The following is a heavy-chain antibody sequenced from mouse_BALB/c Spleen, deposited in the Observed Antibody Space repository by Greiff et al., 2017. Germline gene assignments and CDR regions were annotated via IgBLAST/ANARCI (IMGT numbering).Heavy chain of an antibody. CDR2: IYPGNSDT. V-gene: IGHV1-5*01. Sequence: VQLQQSGTVLARPGASVKMSCKASGYTFTSYWMHWVNQRPGQGLEWIGAIYPGNSDTSYNQKFKGKAKLTAVTSTSTAYMELSSLTNEDSAVYYCTRWGGYYDYYAMDYWGQGTSVTVSS. CDR1: GYTFTSYW. CDR3: TRWGGYYDYYAMDY. J-gene: IGHJ4*01. D-gene: IGHD2-3*01.